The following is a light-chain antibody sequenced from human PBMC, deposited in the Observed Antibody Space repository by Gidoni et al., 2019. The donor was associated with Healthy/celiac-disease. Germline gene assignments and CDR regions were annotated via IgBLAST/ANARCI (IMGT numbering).Light chain of an antibody. J-gene: IGKJ3*01. CDR3: QQRSNWPPWVT. CDR1: QSVSSY. CDR2: DAS. Sequence: ELVLTHSPATLSLSPGERATLSCRASQSVSSYLAWYQQKPGQAPRLLIYDASNRATGIPARFSGSGSGTDFTLTISSLEPEDFEVYYCQQRSNWPPWVTFGPGTKVDIK. V-gene: IGKV3-11*01.